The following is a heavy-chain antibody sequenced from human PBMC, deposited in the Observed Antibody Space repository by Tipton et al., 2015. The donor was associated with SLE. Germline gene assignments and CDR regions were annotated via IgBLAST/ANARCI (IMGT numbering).Heavy chain of an antibody. CDR1: GFSISSGYF. CDR2: ISHSGNI. V-gene: IGHV4-38-2*02. D-gene: IGHD3-22*01. Sequence: TLSLTCTVSGFSISSGYFWGWIRQSPEKGLEWIGSISHSGNIYYNPSLKSRVSMSIDTSRNEVFLRLSSVTAADTAVYYCARLIRGMDVWGQGTTVTVSS. J-gene: IGHJ6*02. CDR3: ARLIRGMDV.